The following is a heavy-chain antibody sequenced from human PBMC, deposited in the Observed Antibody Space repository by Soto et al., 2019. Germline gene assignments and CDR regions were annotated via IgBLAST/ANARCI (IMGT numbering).Heavy chain of an antibody. CDR2: ISSSSSTI. J-gene: IGHJ4*02. CDR1: GFTFSSYS. V-gene: IGHV3-48*01. CDR3: ARDSGSYRGPFDY. D-gene: IGHD1-26*01. Sequence: GGSLRLSCAASGFTFSSYSMNWVRQAPGKGLEWVSYISSSSSTIYYADSVKGRFTISRDNAKNSLYLQMNSLRAEDTAVYYCARDSGSYRGPFDYWGQGTLVTVYS.